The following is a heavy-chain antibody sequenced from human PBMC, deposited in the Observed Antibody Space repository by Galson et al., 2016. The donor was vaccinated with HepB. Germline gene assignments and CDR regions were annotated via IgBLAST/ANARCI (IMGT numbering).Heavy chain of an antibody. CDR2: TSSSSGVT. Sequence: SLRLSCAVSGFTVSTYNMHWVRQAPGKGPEWIAFTSSSSGVTFYADSVKGRFTISRDNANNSLYLQMNSLRGEDTAVYYCASPGGWFRNWGQGTLVTVSS. CDR1: GFTVSTYN. CDR3: ASPGGWFRN. J-gene: IGHJ4*02. V-gene: IGHV3-48*01. D-gene: IGHD6-19*01.